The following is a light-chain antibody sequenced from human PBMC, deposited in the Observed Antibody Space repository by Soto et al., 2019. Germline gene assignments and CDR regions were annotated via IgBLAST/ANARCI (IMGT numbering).Light chain of an antibody. CDR3: FSHRRGDSHV. V-gene: IGLV2-14*01. Sequence: QSALTQPASVSGSPGQSITISCTGTSRDVGGYNYVSWYQQYPGKAPKLMIYGVTNRPLGVSNRFSGSKTGNTASLTISGLQAEDEAYYYCFSHRRGDSHVFGTGTKLTVL. CDR2: GVT. CDR1: SRDVGGYNY. J-gene: IGLJ1*01.